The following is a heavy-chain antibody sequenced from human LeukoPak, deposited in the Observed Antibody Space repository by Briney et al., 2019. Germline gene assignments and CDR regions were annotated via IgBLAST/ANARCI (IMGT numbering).Heavy chain of an antibody. D-gene: IGHD6-19*01. CDR2: ISGSGGST. CDR1: GFTFSSYA. CDR3: AKDSVGQWLIMGLLTG. V-gene: IGHV3-23*01. J-gene: IGHJ4*02. Sequence: PGGSLRLSCAASGFTFSSYAMSWVRQAPGKGLEWVSAISGSGGSTYYADSVKGRFTISRDNSKNTLYLQMNSLRAEDTAVYYCAKDSVGQWLIMGLLTGWGQGTLVTVSS.